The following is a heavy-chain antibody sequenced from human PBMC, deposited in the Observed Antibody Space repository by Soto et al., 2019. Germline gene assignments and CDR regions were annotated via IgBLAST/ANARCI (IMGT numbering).Heavy chain of an antibody. CDR3: ARPMIRGDIGGYYYHYYGMDV. CDR2: NSYRGTT. CDR1: GDSISRHY. V-gene: IGHV4-59*11. J-gene: IGHJ6*02. Sequence: SETLSLTCTVSGDSISRHYWSWIRQPPGKGLEWIGYNSYRGTTNYNPSLKSRVTISVDTSKNQFSLKLSSVTAADTAVYYCARPMIRGDIGGYYYHYYGMDVWGQGTTVTVSS. D-gene: IGHD3-10*01.